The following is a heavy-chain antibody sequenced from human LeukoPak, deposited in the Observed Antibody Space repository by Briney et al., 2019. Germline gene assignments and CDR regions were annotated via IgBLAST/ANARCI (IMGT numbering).Heavy chain of an antibody. CDR3: ARDRGYTYGADFDY. D-gene: IGHD5-18*01. CDR1: GDSVSSNSAA. V-gene: IGHV6-1*01. CDR2: TYYRSKWYT. Sequence: SQTLSLTCAISGDSVSSNSAAWNWIRQSPSRGLEWLGRTYYRSKWYTDYAVSVKSRITINPDTSKNQFSLHLNSVTPEDTAVYYCARDRGYTYGADFDYWGQGTLVTVSS. J-gene: IGHJ4*02.